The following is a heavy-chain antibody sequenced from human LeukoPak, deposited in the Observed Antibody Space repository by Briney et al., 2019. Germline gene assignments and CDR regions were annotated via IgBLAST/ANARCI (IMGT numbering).Heavy chain of an antibody. D-gene: IGHD6-19*01. V-gene: IGHV3-11*04. Sequence: GGSLRLSCAASGFTFSDYYMSWIRQAPGKGLEWVSYISTTGSSIYYADSVKGRFTISRDNVKNLLYLQMNSLGAEDTAVYYCARVQRGIAVALDYWGQGTLATVSS. CDR1: GFTFSDYY. CDR2: ISTTGSSI. CDR3: ARVQRGIAVALDY. J-gene: IGHJ4*02.